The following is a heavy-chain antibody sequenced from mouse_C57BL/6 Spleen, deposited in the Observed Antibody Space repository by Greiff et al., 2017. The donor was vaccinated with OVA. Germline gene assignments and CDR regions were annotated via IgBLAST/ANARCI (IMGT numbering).Heavy chain of an antibody. D-gene: IGHD1-1*01. V-gene: IGHV1-76*01. CDR3: ARDYYGSGYYYAMDY. CDR2: IYPGSGNT. J-gene: IGHJ4*01. CDR1: GYTFTDYY. Sequence: VKLQESGAELVRPGASVKLSCKASGYTFTDYYINWVKQRPGQGLEWIARIYPGSGNTYYNEKFKGKATLTAEKSSSTAYMQLSSLSSEDSAVYFCARDYYGSGYYYAMDYWGQGTSVTVSS.